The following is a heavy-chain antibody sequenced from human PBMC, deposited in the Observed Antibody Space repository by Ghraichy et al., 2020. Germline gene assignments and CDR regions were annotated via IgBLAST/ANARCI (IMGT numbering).Heavy chain of an antibody. J-gene: IGHJ6*02. CDR1: GYSFTDYY. CDR2: INPNSGGT. Sequence: ASVKVSYKASGYSFTDYYMQWVRQAPGQGLEWMGWINPNSGGTNYAQKFQGRVTMTRDTSISTAYMELSRLRSDDTAVYYCARDHCESPNCYEYYYNGLDVWGQGTT. V-gene: IGHV1-2*02. CDR3: ARDHCESPNCYEYYYNGLDV. D-gene: IGHD2-2*01.